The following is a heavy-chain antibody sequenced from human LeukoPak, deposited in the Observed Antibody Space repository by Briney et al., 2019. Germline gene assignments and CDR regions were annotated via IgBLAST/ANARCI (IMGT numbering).Heavy chain of an antibody. V-gene: IGHV3-48*02. CDR3: ARDEDTF. CDR1: GFTFRNYW. J-gene: IGHJ4*02. CDR2: ISSDSSTI. Sequence: PGGSLRLSCAASGFTFRNYWMSWVRQAPGKGLEWVSYISSDSSTIFYADSVKGRFTISRDNVKNSLFLQLNSLRDEDTAVYYCARDEDTFGGQGTLVTVSS.